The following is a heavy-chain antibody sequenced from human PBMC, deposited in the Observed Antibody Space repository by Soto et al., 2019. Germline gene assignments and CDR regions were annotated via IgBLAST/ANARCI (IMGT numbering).Heavy chain of an antibody. D-gene: IGHD2-8*01. CDR1: GDSVSTNSAT. Sequence: SHTLSLTCSISGDSVSTNSATWAWIRQSPSRGLEWLGRTYYRSKWYNDYAVSVEGRITINPDTSNNQVSLQLNSVTPDDTAVYYCARLIGNSWLDSWGQGTLVTVS. CDR3: ARLIGNSWLDS. CDR2: TYYRSKWYN. V-gene: IGHV6-1*01. J-gene: IGHJ5*01.